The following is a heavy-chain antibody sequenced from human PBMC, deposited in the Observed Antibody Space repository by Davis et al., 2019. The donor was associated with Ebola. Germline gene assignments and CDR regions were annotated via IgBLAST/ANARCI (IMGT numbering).Heavy chain of an antibody. J-gene: IGHJ4*02. Sequence: HSQTLSLTCAISGNSVSTNSAACNWIRQSPSRGLEWLGRTYYNSKWYNDYAASVKSRITISADTAKNQLSLHLNSVTPEDTAVYYCARGWLRSAFDQWGQGTLVTVSS. V-gene: IGHV6-1*01. D-gene: IGHD5-12*01. CDR2: TYYNSKWYN. CDR1: GNSVSTNSAA. CDR3: ARGWLRSAFDQ.